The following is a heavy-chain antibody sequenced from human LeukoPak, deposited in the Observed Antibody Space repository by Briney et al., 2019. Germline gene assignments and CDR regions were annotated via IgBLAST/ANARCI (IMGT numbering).Heavy chain of an antibody. J-gene: IGHJ4*02. CDR3: ARDIVSYYIDY. CDR1: GFTFSSYA. D-gene: IGHD2-2*02. V-gene: IGHV3-30*04. CDR2: ISYDGSNK. Sequence: GGSLRLSCAASGFTFSSYAMHWVRQAPGKGLEWVAVISYDGSNKYYADSVKGRFTISRDNSKNMLYLQMNSLRAEDTAVYYCARDIVSYYIDYWGQGTLVTVSS.